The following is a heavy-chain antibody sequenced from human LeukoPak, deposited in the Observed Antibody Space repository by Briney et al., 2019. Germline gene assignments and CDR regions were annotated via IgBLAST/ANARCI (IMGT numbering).Heavy chain of an antibody. CDR3: ARRGPASDYYYKGGFDI. V-gene: IGHV3-30*02. CDR1: GFTFCSYG. D-gene: IGHD3-22*01. CDR2: IRYDGSNK. Sequence: PGGSLRLSCAASGFTFCSYGMHWVRQAPGKGLEWVAFIRYDGSNKYYADSVKGRFTISRDNSKSTLYLQMNSLRADDTAVYYCARRGPASDYYYKGGFDIWGQGTMVTVSS. J-gene: IGHJ3*02.